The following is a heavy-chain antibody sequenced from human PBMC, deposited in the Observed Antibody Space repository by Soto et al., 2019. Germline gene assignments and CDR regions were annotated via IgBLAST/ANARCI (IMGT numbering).Heavy chain of an antibody. D-gene: IGHD2-8*01. V-gene: IGHV3-23*01. CDR2: LTGDGAYI. J-gene: IGHJ4*02. Sequence: EVQLLESGGALVQPGGSLRLSCAASGFTFTTSAMSWVRQAPGKGLEWVSTLTGDGAYISYADSVKGRFTISRDNSQNTLYLQMHSLRADDMAIYYCARRMTADFDFWGQGTLVTVSS. CDR1: GFTFTTSA. CDR3: ARRMTADFDF.